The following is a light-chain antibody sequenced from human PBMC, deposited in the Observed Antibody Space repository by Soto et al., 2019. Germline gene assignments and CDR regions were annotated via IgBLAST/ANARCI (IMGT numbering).Light chain of an antibody. CDR1: PSVSSSY. J-gene: IGKJ2*01. CDR3: QQYVSSPYT. CDR2: GAS. V-gene: IGKV3-20*01. Sequence: IVLTQSPGTLSLSPGERAPLSCRASPSVSSSYLAWYQQKPGQAPRLLIYGASSRATGIPDRFSGSESGTDFPLTISRLEPEDVGVYYCQQYVSSPYTFGQGTKLEIK.